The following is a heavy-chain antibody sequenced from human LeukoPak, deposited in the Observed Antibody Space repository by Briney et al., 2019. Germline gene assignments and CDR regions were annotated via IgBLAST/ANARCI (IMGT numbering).Heavy chain of an antibody. CDR1: GFTFGTYS. V-gene: IGHV3-30-3*01. Sequence: GGSLRLSCAASGFTFGTYSMLWVRQAPGKGLEWVAIISSAGTIINYADSVSGRFSISRDNSRNTLYLQMDSLRTEDTAVYYCAKDHRWLVDYWGQGTLVTVSS. CDR2: ISSAGTII. D-gene: IGHD6-19*01. CDR3: AKDHRWLVDY. J-gene: IGHJ4*02.